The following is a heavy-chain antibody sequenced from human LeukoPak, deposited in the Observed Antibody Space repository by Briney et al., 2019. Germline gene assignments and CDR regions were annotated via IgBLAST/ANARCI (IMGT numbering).Heavy chain of an antibody. D-gene: IGHD6-25*01. CDR3: ARRVAADAFDI. CDR2: IYPGDSDT. V-gene: IGHV5-51*01. J-gene: IGHJ3*02. Sequence: GESLKISGKGSGYSFTSYWIGWVRQMPGKGLEWMGIIYPGDSDTRSSPSFQGQVTISADKSISTAYLQWSSLKASDTAMYYCARRVAADAFDIWGQGTMVTVSS. CDR1: GYSFTSYW.